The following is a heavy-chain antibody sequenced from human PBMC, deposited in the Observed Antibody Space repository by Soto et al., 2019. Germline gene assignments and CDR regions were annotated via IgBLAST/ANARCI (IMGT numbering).Heavy chain of an antibody. D-gene: IGHD3-10*01. CDR3: AHLTMIRGVTYQYFFDS. J-gene: IGHJ4*02. CDR2: IYWDDNK. V-gene: IGHV2-5*02. CDR1: GFSLSTSKVG. Sequence: QITLKESGPTLVKPTQTLTLTCTFSGFSLSTSKVGVGWIRQPPGKALEWLTLIYWDDNKHYSPSLKSRLTIAKDTTKNQVVLTMTNMAPADTATYYCAHLTMIRGVTYQYFFDSWGQGSLVTVSS.